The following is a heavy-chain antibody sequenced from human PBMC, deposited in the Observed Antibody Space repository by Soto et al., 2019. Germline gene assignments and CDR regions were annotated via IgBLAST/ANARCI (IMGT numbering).Heavy chain of an antibody. CDR2: ISYDGSNK. Sequence: QVQLVESGGGVVQPGRSLRLSCAASGFTFSSYAMHWVRQAPGKGLEWVAVISYDGSNKYYADSVKERFTISRDNSKNTLYLQMNSLRAEDTAVYYCARDEGGSYYPPHYWGQGTLVTVYS. V-gene: IGHV3-30-3*01. D-gene: IGHD1-26*01. J-gene: IGHJ4*02. CDR1: GFTFSSYA. CDR3: ARDEGGSYYPPHY.